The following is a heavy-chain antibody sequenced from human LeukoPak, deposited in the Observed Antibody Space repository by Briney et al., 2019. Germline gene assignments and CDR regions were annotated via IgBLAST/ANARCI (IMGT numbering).Heavy chain of an antibody. Sequence: PGGSLRLSCEGSGFTFSNYWMSWVRQAPGKGLEWLANIRQDGGEKYYVDSVKGRFTISRDNAKNSLYLQMNSLRAEDTAVYYCARDLSGPSLYWGQGTLVTVSS. D-gene: IGHD2-15*01. J-gene: IGHJ4*02. CDR1: GFTFSNYW. V-gene: IGHV3-7*01. CDR2: IRQDGGEK. CDR3: ARDLSGPSLY.